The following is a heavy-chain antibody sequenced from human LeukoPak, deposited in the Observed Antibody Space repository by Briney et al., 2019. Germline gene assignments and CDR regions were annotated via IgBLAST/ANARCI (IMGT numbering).Heavy chain of an antibody. CDR1: GGSISSGGYY. D-gene: IGHD2-21*02. V-gene: IGHV4-31*03. J-gene: IGHJ4*02. Sequence: SETLSLTCTVSGGSISSGGYYWSWIRQHPGKGLEWIGYIYYSGSTYYNPSLKSRVTISVDTSKNQFSLKLSSVTAADTVVYYCARVNGDCLDYWGQGTLVTVSS. CDR3: ARVNGDCLDY. CDR2: IYYSGST.